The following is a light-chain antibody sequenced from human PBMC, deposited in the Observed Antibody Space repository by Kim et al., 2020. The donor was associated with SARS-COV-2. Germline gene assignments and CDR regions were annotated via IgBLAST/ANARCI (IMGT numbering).Light chain of an antibody. CDR3: QHAGRSQWA. V-gene: IGKV1-12*01. CDR1: QDISHW. J-gene: IGKJ1*01. Sequence: ASVGDRVTITCRASQDISHWVAWYQQKPGKVPKLLIYAASGLQGGVPRRFSGSGSGTDFTLTISSLQPEDFAIYYCQHAGRSQWAFGPGTKVDIK. CDR2: AAS.